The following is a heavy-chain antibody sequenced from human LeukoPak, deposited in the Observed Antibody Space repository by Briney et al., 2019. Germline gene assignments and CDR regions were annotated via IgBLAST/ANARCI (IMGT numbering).Heavy chain of an antibody. Sequence: GASVKVSCKASGYTFTGYYMHWVRQAPGQGLEWMGWINPNSGGTNYAQKFQGRVTITADESTSTAYMELSSLRSEDTAVYYCARSSTGTGPSYYYYYMDVWGKGTTVTVSS. CDR2: INPNSGGT. J-gene: IGHJ6*03. CDR1: GYTFTGYY. V-gene: IGHV1-2*02. D-gene: IGHD1-7*01. CDR3: ARSSTGTGPSYYYYYMDV.